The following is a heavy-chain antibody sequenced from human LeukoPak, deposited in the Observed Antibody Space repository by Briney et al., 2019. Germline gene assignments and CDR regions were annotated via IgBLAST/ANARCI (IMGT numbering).Heavy chain of an antibody. CDR3: AREGGEYCDNTSCSNYYLDY. V-gene: IGHV4-61*01. D-gene: IGHD2-2*01. J-gene: IGHJ4*02. CDR1: GAFVSSGSYH. CDR2: IYYDGST. Sequence: SETLSLTCTVSGAFVSSGSYHWSWIRQPPGRGLEWIGYIYYDGSTKYNPSLKSRVTISRDTSKNQFSLKVSSVTAADTALYYCAREGGEYCDNTSCSNYYLDYWGQGTLVTVSS.